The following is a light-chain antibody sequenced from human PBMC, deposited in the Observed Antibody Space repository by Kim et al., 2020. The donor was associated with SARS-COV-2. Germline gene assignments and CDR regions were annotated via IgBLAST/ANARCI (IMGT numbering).Light chain of an antibody. CDR3: QQYITDPLT. CDR1: QSIDRW. CDR2: TTS. Sequence: DIQMTQSPSTLSASVGDRVTITCRASQSIDRWLAWYQQKPGKAPKLLIYTTSTLVSGVASRFSGSGSGTEFTLTISSLQPDDFATYYCQQYITDPLTFGGGTKVDIK. V-gene: IGKV1-5*03. J-gene: IGKJ4*01.